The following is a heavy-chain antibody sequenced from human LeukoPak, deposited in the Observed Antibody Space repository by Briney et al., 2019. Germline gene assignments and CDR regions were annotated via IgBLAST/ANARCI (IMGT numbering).Heavy chain of an antibody. J-gene: IGHJ4*02. CDR2: IKHDGRDK. Sequence: GGSLRLSCTASGFTFNNYWTTWVRQAPGKGLEWVATIKHDGRDKRYADSVKGRFAISRDNANNSLHLQMNSLRAEDTAVYFCARSYTSSGYYYGVAYWGQGTLVTVSS. D-gene: IGHD3-22*01. CDR1: GFTFNNYW. V-gene: IGHV3-7*01. CDR3: ARSYTSSGYYYGVAY.